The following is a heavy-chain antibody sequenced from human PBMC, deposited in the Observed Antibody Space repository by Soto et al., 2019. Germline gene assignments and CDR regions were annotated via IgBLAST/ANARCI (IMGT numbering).Heavy chain of an antibody. V-gene: IGHV4-39*01. CDR3: ARHLKVDTAMVPYYYYYYMDV. CDR1: GGSISSSSYC. J-gene: IGHJ6*03. CDR2: IYYSGST. D-gene: IGHD5-18*01. Sequence: SETLSLTCTVSGGSISSSSYCWGRIRQPPGKGLELIGSIYYSGSTYYNPSLKSRVTISVDTSKNQFSLKLSSVTAADTAVYYCARHLKVDTAMVPYYYYYYMDVWGKGTTVTVSS.